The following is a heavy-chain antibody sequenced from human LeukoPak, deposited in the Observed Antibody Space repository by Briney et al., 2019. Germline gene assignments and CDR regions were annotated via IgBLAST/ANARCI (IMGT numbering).Heavy chain of an antibody. J-gene: IGHJ3*02. CDR3: ARVPPVLRFLEWLAFDI. D-gene: IGHD3-3*01. CDR1: GGSFSGYY. CDR2: INHSGST. V-gene: IGHV4-34*01. Sequence: SETLSLTCAVYGGSFSGYYWSWIRQPPGKGLEWIGEINHSGSTNYNPSLKSRVTISVDTSKNQFSLKLSSVTAADTAVYYCARVPPVLRFLEWLAFDIWGQGTMVTVSS.